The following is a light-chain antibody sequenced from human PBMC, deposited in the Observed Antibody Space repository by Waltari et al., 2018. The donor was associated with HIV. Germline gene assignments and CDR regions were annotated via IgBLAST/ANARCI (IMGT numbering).Light chain of an antibody. CDR2: SNN. J-gene: IGLJ2*01. V-gene: IGLV1-44*01. CDR3: AAWDGSLNGHVV. Sequence: QPVLTQPTSASGTPGQRVTISCSGSSSNIASNTYNWYQQLPGTAPKLLIYSNNQRPSGVPDRFSGSKSGTSASLAISGLQSEDEADYYCAAWDGSLNGHVVFGGGTKLTVL. CDR1: SSNIASNT.